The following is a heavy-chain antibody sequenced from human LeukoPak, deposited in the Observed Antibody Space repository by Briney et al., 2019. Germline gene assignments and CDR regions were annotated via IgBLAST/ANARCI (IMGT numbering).Heavy chain of an antibody. CDR2: VFWNGVDK. J-gene: IGHJ6*02. Sequence: GRSLRLSCVASGFIVNDHAMHCVRQTPGKGLEWVAGVFWNGVDKGYADSVKGRFTIFRDNAKNSMYLQMNSLRIEDTALYYCSKDISAGGLDVWGPGTPVTVSS. D-gene: IGHD3-16*02. CDR1: GFIVNDHA. V-gene: IGHV3-9*01. CDR3: SKDISAGGLDV.